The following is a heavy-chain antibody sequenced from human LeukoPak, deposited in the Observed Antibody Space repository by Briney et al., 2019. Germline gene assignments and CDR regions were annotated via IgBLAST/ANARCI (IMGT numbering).Heavy chain of an antibody. J-gene: IGHJ4*02. CDR2: ISERGGST. CDR3: AKRGVVIRGILVIGYHQEAYHYDF. D-gene: IGHD3-10*01. CDR1: GFTLCDYY. V-gene: IGHV3-23*01. Sequence: GGSLRLSCAASGFTLCDYYMSWIPQAPGKGAEWVSYISERGGSTTPADSVKGRFTISRDTSLNTLYLQMNNLRAEDTAVYFCAKRGVVIRGILVIGYHQEAYHYDFWGQGVLVTVSS.